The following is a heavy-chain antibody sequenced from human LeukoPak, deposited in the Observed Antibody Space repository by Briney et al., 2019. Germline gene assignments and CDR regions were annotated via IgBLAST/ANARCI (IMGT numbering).Heavy chain of an antibody. V-gene: IGHV3-23*01. CDR3: AKSRTYYDFWSGYYRDY. Sequence: PGGSLRLSCAASGFTFSSYAMSWVRQAPGKGLEWVSAISGSGGSTYYADSVKGRFTISRDNSKNTLYLQMNSLRAEDTAVYYCAKSRTYYDFWSGYYRDYWGQETLVTVSS. CDR2: ISGSGGST. J-gene: IGHJ4*02. CDR1: GFTFSSYA. D-gene: IGHD3-3*01.